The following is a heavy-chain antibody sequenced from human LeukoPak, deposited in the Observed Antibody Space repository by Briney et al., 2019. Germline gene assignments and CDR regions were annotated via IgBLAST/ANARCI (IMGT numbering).Heavy chain of an antibody. Sequence: PGGSLRLSCAASGFTFSNAWMSWVRQAPGKGLEWVGRIKSKTDGGTTDYAAPVKGRFTISRDDSKNTLYLQMNSLKTEDTAVYYCTTMTYYYDSSGYSLQDYWGQGTLVTVSS. CDR1: GFTFSNAW. CDR3: TTMTYYYDSSGYSLQDY. J-gene: IGHJ4*02. CDR2: IKSKTDGGTT. D-gene: IGHD3-22*01. V-gene: IGHV3-15*01.